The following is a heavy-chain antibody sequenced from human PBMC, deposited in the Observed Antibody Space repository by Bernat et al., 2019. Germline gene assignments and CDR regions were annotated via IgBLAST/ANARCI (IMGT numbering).Heavy chain of an antibody. J-gene: IGHJ4*02. Sequence: EVQLVESGGGLVQPGASLRLSCAASGFTFSDYWTSCVRQSPGSGLEWVATIRKDGKEKYYVDSAKGRFTISRDNAKNSMYLQMNSLRVEDTAVYYCARERYYGTYYIDSWGQGTLVTVSS. CDR3: ARERYYGTYYIDS. D-gene: IGHD3-16*01. V-gene: IGHV3-7*04. CDR1: GFTFSDYW. CDR2: IRKDGKEK.